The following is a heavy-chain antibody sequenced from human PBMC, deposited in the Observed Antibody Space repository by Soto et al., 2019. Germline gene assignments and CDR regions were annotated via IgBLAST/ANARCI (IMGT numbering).Heavy chain of an antibody. D-gene: IGHD2-21*01. CDR3: ARGNSPVNVY. CDR2: ITSIGTTV. J-gene: IGHJ4*02. CDR1: GFTFSSSE. V-gene: IGHV3-48*03. Sequence: VGSLRLSCAASGFTFSSSEMNWVRQAPGKGLEWIAYITSIGTTVYYADSVKGRFTISRDNAKNSLYLQMNSLRAEDTAVYYCARGNSPVNVYWGQGILVTVSS.